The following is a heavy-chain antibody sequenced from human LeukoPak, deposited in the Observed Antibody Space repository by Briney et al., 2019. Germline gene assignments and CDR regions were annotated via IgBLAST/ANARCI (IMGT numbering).Heavy chain of an antibody. Sequence: RASVKVSCKASGGTFSNYAFSWVRQAPGQGLEWMGGIIPIFGTTYYKQRFQGRATFTADESTSTIYMELSSLEFEDAAVYYCATILASEIVVVPAAIRYAFDIWGQGTMVTVSS. CDR3: ATILASEIVVVPAAIRYAFDI. V-gene: IGHV1-69*13. J-gene: IGHJ3*02. CDR2: IIPIFGTT. CDR1: GGTFSNYA. D-gene: IGHD2-2*02.